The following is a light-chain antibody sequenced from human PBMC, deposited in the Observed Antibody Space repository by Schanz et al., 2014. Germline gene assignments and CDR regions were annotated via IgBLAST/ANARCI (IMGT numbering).Light chain of an antibody. CDR3: HQYGISPFT. Sequence: EIVLTQFPGTLSLSPGERATLSCRASQSVSSNYLAWYQQNPGQAPRLLIYGASNRATGIPDRFSGSGSGTDFTLTISSLEPEDFAVYYCHQYGISPFTFGPGTKVDIK. J-gene: IGKJ3*01. CDR1: QSVSSNY. V-gene: IGKV3-20*01. CDR2: GAS.